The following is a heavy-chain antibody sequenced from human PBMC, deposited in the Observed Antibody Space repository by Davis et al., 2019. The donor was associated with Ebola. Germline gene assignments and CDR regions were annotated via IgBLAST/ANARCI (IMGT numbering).Heavy chain of an antibody. J-gene: IGHJ5*02. D-gene: IGHD6-13*01. CDR2: ISSSSSYI. CDR3: ARDRDSSSWPLNWFDP. Sequence: GGSLRLSCAASEFTFSSYSMNWVRQAPGKGLEWVSSISSSSSYIYYADSVKGRFTISRDNAKNSLYLQMNSLRAEDTAVYYCARDRDSSSWPLNWFDPWGQGTLVTVSS. CDR1: EFTFSSYS. V-gene: IGHV3-21*01.